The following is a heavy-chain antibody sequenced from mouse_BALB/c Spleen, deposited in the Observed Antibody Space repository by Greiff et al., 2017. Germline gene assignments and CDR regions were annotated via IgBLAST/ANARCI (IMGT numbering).Heavy chain of an antibody. CDR3: ARDCTTVVAPMDY. J-gene: IGHJ4*01. D-gene: IGHD1-1*01. CDR1: GFNIKDTY. CDR2: IDPANGNT. V-gene: IGHV14-3*02. Sequence: EVQLHQSGAELVKPGASVKLSCTASGFNIKDTYMHWVKQRPEQGLEWIGRIDPANGNTKYDPKFQGKATITADTSSNTAYLQLSSLTSEDTAVYYCARDCTTVVAPMDYWGQGTSVNVSS.